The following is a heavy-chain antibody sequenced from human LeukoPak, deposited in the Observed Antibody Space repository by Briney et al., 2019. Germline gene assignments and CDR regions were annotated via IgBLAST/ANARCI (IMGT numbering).Heavy chain of an antibody. CDR2: IYYGGST. Sequence: SKTLSLTCTVSGGSISSYYWSWIRQPPGKGLEWIGYIYYGGSTNYNPSLKSRVTISVDTSKNQFSLKLSSVTAADTAVYYCARDNVVDAFDIWGQGTMVTVSS. CDR1: GGSISSYY. V-gene: IGHV4-59*01. CDR3: ARDNVVDAFDI. J-gene: IGHJ3*02. D-gene: IGHD2-15*01.